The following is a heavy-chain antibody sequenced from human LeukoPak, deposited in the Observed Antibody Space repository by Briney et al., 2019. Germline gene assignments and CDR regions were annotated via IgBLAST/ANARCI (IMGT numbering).Heavy chain of an antibody. CDR3: ARTGGYCSGGSCYPNWFDP. J-gene: IGHJ5*02. V-gene: IGHV3-11*06. D-gene: IGHD2-15*01. Sequence: TPGGSLRLSCAASGFTFSDYYLSWIRQAPGKGLEWVSYISSSSSDTNYADSVKGRFTISRDNAKNSLYLQMNSLRAEDTAVHYCARTGGYCSGGSCYPNWFDPWGQGTLVTVSS. CDR1: GFTFSDYY. CDR2: ISSSSSDT.